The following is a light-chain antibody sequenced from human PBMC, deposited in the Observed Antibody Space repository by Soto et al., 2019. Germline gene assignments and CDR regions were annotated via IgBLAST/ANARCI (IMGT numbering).Light chain of an antibody. V-gene: IGLV2-14*03. CDR3: SSYTSSSTRVL. Sequence: QSALTQPASVSGSPGQSITISCTGTSSDVGGYNYVSWYQQHPGKAPKLMISDVSSRPSGISNRFSGSKSGNTASLTISGLQAEDEAEYYCSSYTSSSTRVLFGGGTKLTFL. J-gene: IGLJ2*01. CDR1: SSDVGGYNY. CDR2: DVS.